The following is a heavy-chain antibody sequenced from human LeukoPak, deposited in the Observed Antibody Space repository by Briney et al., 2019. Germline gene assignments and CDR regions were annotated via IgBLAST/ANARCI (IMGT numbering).Heavy chain of an antibody. CDR1: GFTLSRYW. CDR2: IKQDGSEK. D-gene: IGHD2/OR15-2a*01. J-gene: IGHJ4*02. Sequence: PGGSLRLSCAASGFTLSRYWMSWVRQAPGKGLEWVANIKQDGSEKYYVDSVKGRFTISRDNAKNSLYLQMNSLRAEDTAVYYCARINRGDFDYWGQGTLVTVSS. CDR3: ARINRGDFDY. V-gene: IGHV3-7*04.